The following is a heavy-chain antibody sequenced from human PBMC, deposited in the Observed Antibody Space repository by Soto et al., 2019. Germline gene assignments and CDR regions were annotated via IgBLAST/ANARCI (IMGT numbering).Heavy chain of an antibody. CDR1: GDSISSFY. J-gene: IGHJ4*02. CDR2: LYYGRSA. D-gene: IGHD3-22*01. Sequence: QVQLQESGPGLVKPSETLSLTCAVSGDSISSFYCMWIRQPPGKGLGSIGYLYYGRSANYNPSLKSRVTMSVDTSKNQCSLTLSSMTDADTAVYYCALRSMAVVPEYWGQGTLVTVSS. CDR3: ALRSMAVVPEY. V-gene: IGHV4-59*01.